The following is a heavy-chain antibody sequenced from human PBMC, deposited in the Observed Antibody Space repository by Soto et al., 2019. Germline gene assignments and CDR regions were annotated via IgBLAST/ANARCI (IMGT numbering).Heavy chain of an antibody. J-gene: IGHJ4*02. CDR1: GYTFTSYG. Sequence: QVQLVQSGAEVKKPGSSVKVSCKASGYTFTSYGISWVRHAPGQGLEWMGRSSAYNGNTNYAQKHQGRVTMTTDIYTSTGYMELRSLRSDDTAVYYCARGVSYSGSYYVDYWGQGTLVTVSS. D-gene: IGHD1-26*01. CDR3: ARGVSYSGSYYVDY. V-gene: IGHV1-18*01. CDR2: SSAYNGNT.